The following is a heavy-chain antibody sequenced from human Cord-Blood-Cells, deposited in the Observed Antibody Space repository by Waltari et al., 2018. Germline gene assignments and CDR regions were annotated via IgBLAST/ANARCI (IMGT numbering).Heavy chain of an antibody. J-gene: IGHJ6*02. Sequence: QVQLQQWGAGLLKPSETLSLTCAVYGGSFSGYYWSWIRQPPGKGLEWIGEINHSGSTNYNPSLKIRVTISVDTSKNQFSLKLSSVTAADTAVYYCARGLYYDFWSGYWRDYYYYGMDVWGQGTTVTVSS. CDR2: INHSGST. V-gene: IGHV4-34*01. D-gene: IGHD3-3*01. CDR1: GGSFSGYY. CDR3: ARGLYYDFWSGYWRDYYYYGMDV.